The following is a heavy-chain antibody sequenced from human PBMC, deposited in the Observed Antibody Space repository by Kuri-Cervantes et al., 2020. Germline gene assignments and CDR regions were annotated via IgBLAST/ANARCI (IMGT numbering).Heavy chain of an antibody. CDR2: IKQDGSEK. J-gene: IGHJ4*02. CDR1: GFTFSSYW. V-gene: IGHV3-7*01. CDR3: ARDPCSGGSCYFFDY. D-gene: IGHD2-15*01. Sequence: GGSLRLSCAASGFTFSSYWMSWVRQAPGKGLEWVANIKQDGSEKYYVDSVKGRFTISRDNSKNTLYLQMNSLRAEDTAVYYCARDPCSGGSCYFFDYWGQGTLVTVSS.